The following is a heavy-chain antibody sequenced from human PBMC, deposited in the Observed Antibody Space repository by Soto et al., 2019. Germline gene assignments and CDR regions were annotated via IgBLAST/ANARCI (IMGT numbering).Heavy chain of an antibody. CDR2: VTANGGST. CDR1: GFTFSVYA. J-gene: IGHJ6*02. V-gene: IGHV3-23*01. Sequence: EVQLLESGGGFVQPGGSLRLSCAATGFTFSVYAMTWVHQAPGKGLEWVSAVTANGGSTYSADSVKGRFTISRDNSKNTLVLQMNSLRAEDTAVYYCASLGVGDWANYYYYYGMDVWGQGTTVTVSS. D-gene: IGHD2-21*02. CDR3: ASLGVGDWANYYYYYGMDV.